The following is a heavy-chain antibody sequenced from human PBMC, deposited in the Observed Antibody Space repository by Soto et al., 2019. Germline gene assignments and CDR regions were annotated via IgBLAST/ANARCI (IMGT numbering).Heavy chain of an antibody. CDR3: AKANGYSTSHYFDN. Sequence: GGSLRLSCAASGFTFSIYAMTWVRQTPGKGLEWVSHISGGGGTTNYADSVKGRFTISRDNSKNTLYLQLNSPRADDTAVFYCAKANGYSTSHYFDNWGQGILGTVAS. V-gene: IGHV3-23*01. CDR1: GFTFSIYA. CDR2: ISGGGGTT. J-gene: IGHJ4*02. D-gene: IGHD6-6*01.